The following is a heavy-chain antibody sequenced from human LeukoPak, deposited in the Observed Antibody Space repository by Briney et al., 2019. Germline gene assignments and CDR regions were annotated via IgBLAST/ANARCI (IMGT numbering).Heavy chain of an antibody. V-gene: IGHV3-30-3*01. CDR3: ARGVPTY. J-gene: IGHJ4*02. CDR1: GFTFSSYA. D-gene: IGHD5/OR15-5a*01. CDR2: ISYDGSNK. Sequence: GGSLRLSCAASGFTFSSYAMHWVRQAPGKGLEWVAVISYDGSNKYYADSVKGRFTISRDNSKNTLYLQMNSLRAEDTAVYYCARGVPTYCGQGTLVTVSS.